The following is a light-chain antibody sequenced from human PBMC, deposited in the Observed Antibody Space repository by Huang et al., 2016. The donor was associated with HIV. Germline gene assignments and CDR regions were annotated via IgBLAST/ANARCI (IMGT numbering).Light chain of an antibody. CDR3: QQRSNWPLT. J-gene: IGKJ4*01. CDR2: DGS. Sequence: EIVLTQSPVTLSLSPGKRATFSCKASQNIGTYLAWYQHKPGQSPRRLVYDGSIRATGVPARVSGSGSGTDFTLTINSLEPEDFAVYYCQQRSNWPLTFGGGTKVEIK. V-gene: IGKV3-11*01. CDR1: QNIGTY.